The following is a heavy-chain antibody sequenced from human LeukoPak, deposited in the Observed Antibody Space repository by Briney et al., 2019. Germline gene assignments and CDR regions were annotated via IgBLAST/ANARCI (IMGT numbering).Heavy chain of an antibody. J-gene: IGHJ2*01. CDR3: AKGASGAVPDL. V-gene: IGHV3-7*03. CDR1: GFTFSSYW. Sequence: GGSLRLSCAASGFTFSSYWMSWVRQAPGKGLEWVANIKQDGSEKYYVDSVKGRFTISRDNSKNTLYLQMNSLRAEDTAVYYCAKGASGAVPDLWGRGTLVTVSS. D-gene: IGHD6-19*01. CDR2: IKQDGSEK.